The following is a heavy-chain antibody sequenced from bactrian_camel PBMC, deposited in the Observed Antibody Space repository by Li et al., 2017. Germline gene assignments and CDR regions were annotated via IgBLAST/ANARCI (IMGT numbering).Heavy chain of an antibody. CDR3: AASASFILTPRFYRFESSDYPY. CDR1: GFTFSFRD. Sequence: LVESGGGLVQPGGSLRLSCAASGFTFSFRDMTWVRQAPGKEPEGVAAIRRDDLTAYTDSVKGRFIISKDNAGNSLFLHMSNLKPEDTAMYYCAASASFILTPRFYRFESSDYPYRGQGTQVTVS. V-gene: IGHV3S31*01. D-gene: IGHD4*01. J-gene: IGHJ4*01. CDR2: IRRDDLT.